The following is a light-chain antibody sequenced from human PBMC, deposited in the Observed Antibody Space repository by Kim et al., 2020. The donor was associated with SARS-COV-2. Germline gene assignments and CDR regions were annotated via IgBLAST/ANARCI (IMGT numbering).Light chain of an antibody. CDR3: NSRDSSGNHVV. CDR2: GKN. J-gene: IGLJ2*01. CDR1: RLRSYY. Sequence: SSELTQDPAVSVALGQTVRITCQGDRLRSYYASWYQQKPGQAPVLVIYGKNNRPSGIPDRFSGSSSGNTASLTIPGAQAEDEADYYCNSRDSSGNHVVFGGGTQRNV. V-gene: IGLV3-19*01.